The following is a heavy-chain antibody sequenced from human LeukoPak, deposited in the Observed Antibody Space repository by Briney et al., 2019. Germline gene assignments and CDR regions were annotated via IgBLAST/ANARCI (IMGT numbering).Heavy chain of an antibody. CDR1: GGTFSSYA. CDR2: IIPIFGTA. J-gene: IGHJ4*02. D-gene: IGHD3-22*01. Sequence: ALVKVSCKASGGTFSSYATSWVRQAPGQGLEWMGGIIPIFGTANYAQKFQGRVTITADESTSTAYMELSSLRSEDTAVYYCARSGYYYDSSGYSEFDYWGQGTLVTVSS. CDR3: ARSGYYYDSSGYSEFDY. V-gene: IGHV1-69*13.